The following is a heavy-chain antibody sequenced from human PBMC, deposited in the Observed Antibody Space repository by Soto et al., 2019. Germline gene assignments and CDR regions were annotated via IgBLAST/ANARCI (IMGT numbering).Heavy chain of an antibody. Sequence: SETLSLTCTVSGGSISSSSYYWGWIRQPPGKGLEWIGSIYYSGSTYYNPSLKSRVTISVDTSKNLFSRKLSSVTAADTAVYYCAIQFAANCGGDCYSAPFDYWGQGTLVTVSS. CDR3: AIQFAANCGGDCYSAPFDY. D-gene: IGHD2-21*01. CDR2: IYYSGST. V-gene: IGHV4-39*01. CDR1: GGSISSSSYY. J-gene: IGHJ4*02.